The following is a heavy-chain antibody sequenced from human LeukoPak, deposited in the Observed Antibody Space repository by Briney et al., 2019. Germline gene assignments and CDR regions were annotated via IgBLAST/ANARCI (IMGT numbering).Heavy chain of an antibody. V-gene: IGHV3-30*02. D-gene: IGHD6-6*01. CDR3: AKAIYSSSSLDY. CDR2: IRYDGSNK. Sequence: GGSLRLSCAASGFTFSSYGMHWVRQAPGKGLEWVAFIRYDGSNKYYADSVKGRFTISRDNSKNTLYLQMNSLRAEDTAVYYCAKAIYSSSSLDYWGQGTLVTVS. CDR1: GFTFSSYG. J-gene: IGHJ4*02.